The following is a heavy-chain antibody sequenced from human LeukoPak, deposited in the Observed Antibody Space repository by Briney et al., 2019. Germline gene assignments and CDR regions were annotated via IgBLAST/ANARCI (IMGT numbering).Heavy chain of an antibody. CDR3: ATSPEGGGTMYYFDY. V-gene: IGHV3-66*01. CDR1: GFTVSSNY. Sequence: GGSLRLSCAASGFTVSSNYMSWVRQAPGKGLEWVSVIYSGGSTYYADSVKGRFPISRDNSKNTLYLQMNSLRAEDTAVYYCATSPEGGGTMYYFDYWGQGTLVTVSS. J-gene: IGHJ4*02. D-gene: IGHD2-15*01. CDR2: IYSGGST.